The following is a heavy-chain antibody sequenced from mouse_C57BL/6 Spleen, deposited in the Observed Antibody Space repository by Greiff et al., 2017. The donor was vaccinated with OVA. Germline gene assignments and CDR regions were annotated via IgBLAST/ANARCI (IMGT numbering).Heavy chain of an antibody. Sequence: QVQLKQPGTELVKPGASVKLSCKASGYTFTSYWMHWVTQRPGQGLAWIGNINPSNGGTNYNEKFKSKATLTVDKSSSTAYMQLSSLTSEDSAVDYCALSTMVTSDAMDYGGQGTSGTVSS. CDR1: GYTFTSYW. V-gene: IGHV1-53*01. CDR2: INPSNGGT. D-gene: IGHD2-2*01. J-gene: IGHJ4*01. CDR3: ALSTMVTSDAMDY.